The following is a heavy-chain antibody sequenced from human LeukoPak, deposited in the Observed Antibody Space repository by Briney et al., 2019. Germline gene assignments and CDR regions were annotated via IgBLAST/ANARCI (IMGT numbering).Heavy chain of an antibody. CDR1: GYTFTSYD. Sequence: ASVKVSCKASGYTFTSYDINWVRQATGQGLEWMGWMNPNSGNTGYAQKFQGRATMTRNTSISTAYMELSSLRSEDTAVYYCARFPRPAAQTRTYGMDVWGQGTTVTVSS. J-gene: IGHJ6*02. D-gene: IGHD2-2*01. CDR3: ARFPRPAAQTRTYGMDV. CDR2: MNPNSGNT. V-gene: IGHV1-8*01.